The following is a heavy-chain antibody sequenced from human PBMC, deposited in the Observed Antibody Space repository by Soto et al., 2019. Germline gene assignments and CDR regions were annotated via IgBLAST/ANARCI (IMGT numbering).Heavy chain of an antibody. D-gene: IGHD3-10*01. J-gene: IGHJ5*02. CDR1: GFTFSNAW. CDR3: TAYVLLWFGELLNWFDP. CDR2: IKSKTDGGTT. Sequence: GGSLRLSCAASGFTFSNAWMNWVRQAPGKGLEWVGRIKSKTDGGTTDYAAPVKGRFTISRDDSKNTLYLQMNSLKTEDTAVYYCTAYVLLWFGELLNWFDPWGQGTLVTVSS. V-gene: IGHV3-15*07.